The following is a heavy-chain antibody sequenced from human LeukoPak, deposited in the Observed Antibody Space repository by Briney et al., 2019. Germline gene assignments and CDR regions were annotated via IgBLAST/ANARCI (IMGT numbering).Heavy chain of an antibody. V-gene: IGHV3-11*01. J-gene: IGHJ6*03. Sequence: GGSLRLSCAASGFTFSDYYMSWIRQAPGKGLEWGSYISSSGSTIYYADSVKGRFTISRDNAKNSLYLQMNGLRAEDTAVYYCARDGHPAAERWLQFYYYYYYMDVWGKGTTVTISS. CDR2: ISSSGSTI. CDR1: GFTFSDYY. D-gene: IGHD5-24*01. CDR3: ARDGHPAAERWLQFYYYYYYMDV.